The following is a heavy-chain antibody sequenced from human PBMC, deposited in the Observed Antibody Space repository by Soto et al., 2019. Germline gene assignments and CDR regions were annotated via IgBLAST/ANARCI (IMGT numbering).Heavy chain of an antibody. Sequence: KVTCRASGWDIMCFGIGGVRLTHGQGLEWMGWISAYNGNTNYAQKLQGRVTMTTDTSTSTAYMELRSLRSDDTAVYYCARETHYGDNVEDAFGIWGQPIMVT. D-gene: IGHD4-17*01. V-gene: IGHV1-18*01. CDR2: ISAYNGNT. J-gene: IGHJ3*02. CDR1: GWDIMCFG. CDR3: ARETHYGDNVEDAFGI.